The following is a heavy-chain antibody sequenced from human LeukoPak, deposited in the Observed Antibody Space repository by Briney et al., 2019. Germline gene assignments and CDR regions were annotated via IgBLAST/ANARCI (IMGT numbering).Heavy chain of an antibody. CDR3: ARPQSSSGYYWPFDD. J-gene: IGHJ4*02. CDR2: ISPSSGT. V-gene: IGHV3-23*01. Sequence: GGPLRLSCAASGFTFSSYAMRWVRQAPGKGLEWVSAISPSSGTFYADSVKGRFTISRDNSKNTLYLQMNSLRAEDTAVYYCARPQSSSGYYWPFDDWGQGTLVTVSS. D-gene: IGHD3-22*01. CDR1: GFTFSSYA.